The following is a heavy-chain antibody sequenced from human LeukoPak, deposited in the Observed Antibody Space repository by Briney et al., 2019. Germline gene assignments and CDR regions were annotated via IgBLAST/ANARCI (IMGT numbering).Heavy chain of an antibody. CDR1: GGSFSGYY. J-gene: IGHJ4*02. CDR3: ARAPSKTLRYFDWSLRGEPSRYFDY. Sequence: TSSETLSLTCAVYGGSFSGYYWSWIRQPPGKGLEWIGEINHSGSTNYNPSLKSRVTISVGTSKNQFSLKLSSVTAADTTVYYCARAPSKTLRYFDWSLRGEPSRYFDYWGQGTLVTVSS. V-gene: IGHV4-34*01. D-gene: IGHD3-9*01. CDR2: INHSGST.